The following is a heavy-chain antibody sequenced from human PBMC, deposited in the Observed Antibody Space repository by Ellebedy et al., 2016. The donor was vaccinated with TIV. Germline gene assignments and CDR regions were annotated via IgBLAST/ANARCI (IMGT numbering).Heavy chain of an antibody. CDR2: IIPSLGVA. J-gene: IGHJ4*02. CDR1: GGTFSNYA. CDR3: ARWGGSSGRFQGPYDY. D-gene: IGHD1-26*01. V-gene: IGHV1-69*04. Sequence: AASVKVSCKASGGTFSNYAFNWVRQAPGQGLEWMGRIIPSLGVAEYAQNFQGRVTVTADKYTTTAYMELSSLRSEDTAVYYCARWGGSSGRFQGPYDYWGQGTLVAVSS.